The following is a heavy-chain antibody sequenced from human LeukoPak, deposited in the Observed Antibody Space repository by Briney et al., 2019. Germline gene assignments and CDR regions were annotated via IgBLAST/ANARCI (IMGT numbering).Heavy chain of an antibody. CDR3: ARVGAVAAADC. J-gene: IGHJ4*02. CDR2: IFSGDST. D-gene: IGHD6-19*01. CDR1: GFIVSSKY. Sequence: GGSLRLSCAASGFIVSSKYMSWVRQAPGKGLEWVSIIFSGDSTYYADSVKGRFTISRDNSKNTVYLQMNSLRAEDTAVYYCARVGAVAAADCRGQGTLVTVSS. V-gene: IGHV3-66*01.